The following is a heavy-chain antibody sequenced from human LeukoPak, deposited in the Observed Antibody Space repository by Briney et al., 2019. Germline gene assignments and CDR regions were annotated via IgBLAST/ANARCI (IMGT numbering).Heavy chain of an antibody. J-gene: IGHJ3*01. CDR1: GFTFGNSW. D-gene: IGHD1-14*01. V-gene: IGHV3-74*01. CDR2: ISADGSTT. Sequence: GGSLRLSCAASGFTFGNSWVHWVRQAPGKGLVWVSLISADGSTTTYADSVKGRFTISRDNARNTLSLQMNSLTIEDTAVYYCVVVVEPPDSDGFDVWGQGTMITVSS. CDR3: VVVVEPPDSDGFDV.